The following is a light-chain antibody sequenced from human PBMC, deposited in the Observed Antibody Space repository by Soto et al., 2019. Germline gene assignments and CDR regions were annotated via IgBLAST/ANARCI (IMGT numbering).Light chain of an antibody. CDR1: QSVSNRY. CDR3: LQYGSTPGT. V-gene: IGKV3-20*01. CDR2: GAS. Sequence: EIVLTQSPGTLSLSPGERATLSCRASQSVSNRYLAWYQQKPGQAPRLLINGASSRATGTPVRFSGSGSGTDFPLTISRLEPEDFAVYYCLQYGSTPGTFGQGTKVDIK. J-gene: IGKJ1*01.